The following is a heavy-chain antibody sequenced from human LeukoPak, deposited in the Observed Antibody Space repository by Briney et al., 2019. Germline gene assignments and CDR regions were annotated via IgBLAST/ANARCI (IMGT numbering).Heavy chain of an antibody. CDR3: AKTRNGEWHSDLDH. D-gene: IGHD1-1*01. Sequence: PGGSLRLSCVGSGFIFSSYDMGWVRQAPGKGLEWVSSISRAGDRTYYEDSVKGRFTISRDISKNTVYLQMNGLRVEDTAVYYCAKTRNGEWHSDLDHWGQGTLVTVSS. CDR1: GFIFSSYD. CDR2: ISRAGDRT. V-gene: IGHV3-23*01. J-gene: IGHJ4*02.